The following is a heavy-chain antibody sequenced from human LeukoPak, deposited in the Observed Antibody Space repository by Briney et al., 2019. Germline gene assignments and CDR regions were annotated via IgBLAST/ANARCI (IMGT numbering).Heavy chain of an antibody. CDR3: AKPPPDSSSWLFDY. V-gene: IGHV3-23*01. J-gene: IGHJ4*02. CDR1: GFTFSTYA. CDR2: ISDTGGST. D-gene: IGHD6-13*01. Sequence: GGSLRLSCAASGFTFSTYAMSWVRQAPGKGLEWVSTISDTGGSTYYADSVKGRFTISRDNSKNTLYLQMNSLRVDDTAVYYCAKPPPDSSSWLFDYWGQGTLVTVCS.